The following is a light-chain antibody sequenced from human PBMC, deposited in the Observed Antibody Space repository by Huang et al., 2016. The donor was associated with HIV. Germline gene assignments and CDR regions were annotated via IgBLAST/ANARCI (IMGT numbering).Light chain of an antibody. CDR2: AAS. Sequence: DIQMTQSPSSLSASVGDRVTIACRASQSLSTYLNWYQQKPGKATKLLIYAASTLQSGVPSRFSGSGSGTDFTLTISSLQPEDVATYYCQQTYSTLTFGPGTKVDIK. V-gene: IGKV1-39*01. CDR3: QQTYSTLT. CDR1: QSLSTY. J-gene: IGKJ3*01.